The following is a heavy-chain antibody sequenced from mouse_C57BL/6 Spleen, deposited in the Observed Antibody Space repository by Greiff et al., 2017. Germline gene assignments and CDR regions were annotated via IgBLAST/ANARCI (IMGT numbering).Heavy chain of an antibody. V-gene: IGHV5-17*01. CDR3: ARGSIYYGNYDYAMDY. CDR1: GFTFSDYG. Sequence: EVKVVESGGGLVKPGGSLKLSCAASGFTFSDYGMHWVRQAPEKGLEWVAYISSGSSTIYYADTVKGRFTISRDNAKNTLFLQMTSLRSEDTAMYYCARGSIYYGNYDYAMDYWGQGTSVTVSS. J-gene: IGHJ4*01. CDR2: ISSGSSTI. D-gene: IGHD2-1*01.